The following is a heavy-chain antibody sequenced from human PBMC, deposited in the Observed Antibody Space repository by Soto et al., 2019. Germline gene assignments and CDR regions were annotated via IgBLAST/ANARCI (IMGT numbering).Heavy chain of an antibody. D-gene: IGHD3-22*01. Sequence: ASVKVSCKASGYTFTGYYMHWVRQAPGQGLEWMGWINPNSGGTNYAQKFQGRVTMTRDTSISTAYMELSRLRSDDTAVYYCARDIRRISELYYYDSSGYYCYWGQGTLVTSPQ. CDR3: ARDIRRISELYYYDSSGYYCY. CDR2: INPNSGGT. V-gene: IGHV1-2*02. CDR1: GYTFTGYY. J-gene: IGHJ4*02.